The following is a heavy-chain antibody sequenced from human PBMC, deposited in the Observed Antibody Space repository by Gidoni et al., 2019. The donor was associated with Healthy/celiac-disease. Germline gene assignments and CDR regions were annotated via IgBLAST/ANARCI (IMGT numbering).Heavy chain of an antibody. CDR3: ARKRGYTYGPLDY. CDR1: GFTFSGYG. D-gene: IGHD5-18*01. CDR2: IEQDGSEK. V-gene: IGHV3-7*01. Sequence: EVLLGESGVGLVQPGGSLRLSCSASGFTFSGYGMTWVRQGAGKGREGVDNIEQDGSEKYYVDSVKGRFTISRDNAKNSLYLQMNSLRAEDTAVYYCARKRGYTYGPLDYWGQGTLVTVSS. J-gene: IGHJ4*02.